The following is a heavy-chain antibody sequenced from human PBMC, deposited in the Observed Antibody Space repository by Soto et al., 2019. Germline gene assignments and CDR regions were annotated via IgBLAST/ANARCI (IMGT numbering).Heavy chain of an antibody. CDR1: GFSLTTDRVG. CDR2: SFWDDSK. CDR3: AHASGGRSPS. Sequence: QITLKESGPTLVKPTQTLTLTCTFSGFSLTTDRVGVGWIRQPPGEALEWLAVSFWDDSKTYRPSLDSRLTLTEDTSKPQAALTMPNMDHRDTATYYCAHASGGRSPSWGQGTLVTVSS. D-gene: IGHD1-26*01. V-gene: IGHV2-5*02. J-gene: IGHJ5*02.